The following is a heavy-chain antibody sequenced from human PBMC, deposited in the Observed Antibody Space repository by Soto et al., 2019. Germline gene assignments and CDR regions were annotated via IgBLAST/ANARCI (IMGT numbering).Heavy chain of an antibody. CDR3: AREAIVAGATTGMDA. J-gene: IGHJ6*02. Sequence: SVKVSCKASGGTFSSYAISWVRQAPGQGLELMGGIIPIFGTANYAQKFQGRVTMTTDTSTSTVYMELSRLRSDDTAVYYCAREAIVAGATTGMDAWGQGTTVTVSS. V-gene: IGHV1-69*05. D-gene: IGHD1-26*01. CDR2: IIPIFGTA. CDR1: GGTFSSYA.